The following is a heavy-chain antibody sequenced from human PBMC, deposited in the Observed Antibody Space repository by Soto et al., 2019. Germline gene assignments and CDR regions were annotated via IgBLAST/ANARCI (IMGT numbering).Heavy chain of an antibody. Sequence: SETLSLTCAVYGGSFSGYYWSWIRQPPGKGLEWIGEINHSGSTNYNPSLKSRVTISVDTSKNQFSLKLSSVTAADTAVYYCARVSGSRRIVQQLVRRVWFDPWGQGTLVTVSS. CDR3: ARVSGSRRIVQQLVRRVWFDP. D-gene: IGHD6-13*01. V-gene: IGHV4-34*01. CDR2: INHSGST. J-gene: IGHJ5*02. CDR1: GGSFSGYY.